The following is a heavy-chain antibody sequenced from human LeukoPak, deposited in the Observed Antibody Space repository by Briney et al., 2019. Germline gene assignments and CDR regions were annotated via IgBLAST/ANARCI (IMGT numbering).Heavy chain of an antibody. D-gene: IGHD5-24*01. CDR2: MNPNSGNT. CDR1: GYTFTSYD. J-gene: IGHJ3*02. Sequence: ASVKVSCKASGYTFTSYDINWVRQATGQGREWMGWMNPNSGNTGYAQKFQGRVTITRNTSISTAYMELSSLRSEDTAVYYCARGRGYKRAFDIWGQGTMVTVSS. CDR3: ARGRGYKRAFDI. V-gene: IGHV1-8*03.